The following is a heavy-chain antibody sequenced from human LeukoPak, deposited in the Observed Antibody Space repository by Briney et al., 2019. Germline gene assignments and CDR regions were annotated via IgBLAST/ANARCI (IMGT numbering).Heavy chain of an antibody. V-gene: IGHV3-74*01. J-gene: IGHJ4*02. Sequence: GGSLRLSCAASGFSLSNYWMHWVRQAPGKGLVWVSRIDSDGDNRNYVDSVRGRFTISRDNAKNILYLQMDSLRAEDTAVYYCVRGTSRKNGYSGDDPYWGQGTLVIVSS. D-gene: IGHD5-12*01. CDR2: IDSDGDNR. CDR1: GFSLSNYW. CDR3: VRGTSRKNGYSGDDPY.